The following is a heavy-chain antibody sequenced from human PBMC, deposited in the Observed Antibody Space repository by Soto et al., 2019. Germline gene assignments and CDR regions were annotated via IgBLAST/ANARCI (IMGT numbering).Heavy chain of an antibody. D-gene: IGHD3-22*01. V-gene: IGHV1-2*02. J-gene: IGHJ4*02. Sequence: GASVKVSCKASGCTFTGYYMHGVRQAPGQGLEWMGWINPNSGGTNYAQKFQGRVTMTRDTSISTAYMELSRLRSDDTAVYYCARGRERDSSPWSYWGQGTLVTVSS. CDR1: GCTFTGYY. CDR3: ARGRERDSSPWSY. CDR2: INPNSGGT.